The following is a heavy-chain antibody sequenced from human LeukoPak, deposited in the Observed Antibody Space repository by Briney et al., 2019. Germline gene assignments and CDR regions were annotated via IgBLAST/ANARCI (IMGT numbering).Heavy chain of an antibody. Sequence: GASVKVSCKASGYTFTSYGISWVRRAPGQGLEWMGWISAYNGNTNYAQKLQGRVTMTTDTSTSTAYMELRSLRSDDTAVYYCARGHSRSGSGSWFDPWGQGTLVTVSS. D-gene: IGHD3-10*01. CDR1: GYTFTSYG. J-gene: IGHJ5*02. CDR2: ISAYNGNT. CDR3: ARGHSRSGSGSWFDP. V-gene: IGHV1-18*01.